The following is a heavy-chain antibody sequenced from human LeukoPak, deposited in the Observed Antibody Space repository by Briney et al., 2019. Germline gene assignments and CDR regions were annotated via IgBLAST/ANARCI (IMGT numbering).Heavy chain of an antibody. CDR2: INPNSGGT. V-gene: IGHV1-2*02. J-gene: IGHJ4*02. D-gene: IGHD3-22*01. CDR1: GYTFTGYY. CDR3: AGVISYYYDSSGYYYYY. Sequence: ASVKVSCKASGYTFTGYYMHWVRQAPGQGLEWMGWINPNSGGTNYAQKFQGRVTMTRDTSISTAYMELSRLRSDDTAVYYCAGVISYYYDSSGYYYYYWGQGTLVTVSS.